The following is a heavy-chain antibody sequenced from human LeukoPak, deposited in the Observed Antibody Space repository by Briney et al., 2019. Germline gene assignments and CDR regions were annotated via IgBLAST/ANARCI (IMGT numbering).Heavy chain of an antibody. CDR2: IGIDSGNT. V-gene: IGHV3-48*01. CDR3: ARDYKYAFDN. D-gene: IGHD5-24*01. J-gene: IGHJ4*02. CDR1: GFTFSDYS. Sequence: PERSLRLSCAASGFTFSDYSMNWVRQAPGKGLEWISYIGIDSGNTNYADSVKGRFTISGDKAKNSLYLQMNSLRVEDTAVYYCARDYKYAFDNWGQGTLVTVSS.